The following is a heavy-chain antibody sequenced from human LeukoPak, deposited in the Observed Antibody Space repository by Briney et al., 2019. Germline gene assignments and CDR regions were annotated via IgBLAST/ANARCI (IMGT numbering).Heavy chain of an antibody. Sequence: ASVKVSCKASGYTFTSYYMHWVRQAPGQGLEWMGWINPKGNSAIYSHRFQGRVTMTRDTSVSTAYMELSRLTSDDTAVYYCARDYGDYLNWFDPWGQGTLVIVSS. V-gene: IGHV1-2*07. J-gene: IGHJ5*02. CDR2: INPKGNSA. CDR3: ARDYGDYLNWFDP. D-gene: IGHD4-17*01. CDR1: GYTFTSYY.